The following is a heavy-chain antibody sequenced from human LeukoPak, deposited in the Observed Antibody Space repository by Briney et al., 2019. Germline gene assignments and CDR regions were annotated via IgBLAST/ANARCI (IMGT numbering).Heavy chain of an antibody. Sequence: KSGGSLRLSCAVSGLTFNDAWMTWVRQAPGRGLEWVARIKDRSQGATSDYGAHVRGRFTISRDDSNNVVSLQMNSLINEDAAVYYCTTGLCTDTACHWDDAFAVWGQGTTVAVSS. D-gene: IGHD2-8*02. V-gene: IGHV3-15*01. CDR3: TTGLCTDTACHWDDAFAV. CDR1: GLTFNDAW. CDR2: IKDRSQGATS. J-gene: IGHJ3*01.